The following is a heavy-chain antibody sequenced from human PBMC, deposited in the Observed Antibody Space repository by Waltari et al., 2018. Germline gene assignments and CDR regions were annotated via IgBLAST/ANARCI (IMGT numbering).Heavy chain of an antibody. Sequence: QVQLQESGPGLVKPSETLSLTCTVPGGSISSYYWRWLRQPAGKGLEWIGRIYTRGSTNYNPSLKSRVTMSVDTSKNQFSLKLSSVTAADTAVYYCARDDWGGTTVYHYWGQGTLVTVSS. V-gene: IGHV4-4*07. D-gene: IGHD4-4*01. CDR2: IYTRGST. CDR1: GGSISSYY. J-gene: IGHJ4*02. CDR3: ARDDWGGTTVYHY.